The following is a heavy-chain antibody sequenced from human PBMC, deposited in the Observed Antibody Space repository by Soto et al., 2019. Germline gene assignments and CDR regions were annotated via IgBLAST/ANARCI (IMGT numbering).Heavy chain of an antibody. J-gene: IGHJ4*02. D-gene: IGHD3-9*01. V-gene: IGHV4-59*12. CDR3: AREALALTDSFHFDY. CDR2: IYYSGST. CDR1: GDSISSYY. Sequence: SETLSLTCTVSGDSISSYYWSWIRQPPGKGLEWIGYIYYSGSTNYNPSLKSRVTISVDTSKNQFSLKLSSVTAADTAVYYCAREALALTDSFHFDYWGQGALVTVS.